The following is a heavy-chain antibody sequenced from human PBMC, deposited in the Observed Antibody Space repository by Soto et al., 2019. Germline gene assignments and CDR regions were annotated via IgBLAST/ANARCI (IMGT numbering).Heavy chain of an antibody. J-gene: IGHJ3*02. CDR3: ARGGHSSSGPHAFDI. D-gene: IGHD6-13*01. V-gene: IGHV1-69*12. CDR1: GGTFSIYA. CDR2: LIPIFGTA. Sequence: QVQLVQSGAEVKKPGSSVKVSCKASGGTFSIYAISWVLQAPGQGLEWMGGLIPIFGTANYAQKFQGRVTITADESTSTAYMELSSLRSEDTAVYYCARGGHSSSGPHAFDIWGQGTMVTFAS.